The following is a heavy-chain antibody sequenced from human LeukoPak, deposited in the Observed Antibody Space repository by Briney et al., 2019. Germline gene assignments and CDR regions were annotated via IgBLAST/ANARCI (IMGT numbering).Heavy chain of an antibody. CDR1: GGSFSGYY. CDR3: ARERSLQMGGYYFDY. V-gene: IGHV4-34*01. J-gene: IGHJ4*02. CDR2: INHSGST. D-gene: IGHD3-22*01. Sequence: SETLSLTCAVYGGSFSGYYWSWIRQPPGKGLEWIGEINHSGSTNYNPSLKSRVTISVDTSKNQFSLKLSSVTAADTAVYYCARERSLQMGGYYFDYWGQGTLVTVSS.